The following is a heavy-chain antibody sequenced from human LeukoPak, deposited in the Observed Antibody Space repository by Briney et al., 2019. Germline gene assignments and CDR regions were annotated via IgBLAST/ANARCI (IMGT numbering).Heavy chain of an antibody. J-gene: IGHJ4*02. CDR2: IKQDGSEK. CDR3: ARVGSIYYYDSSGYLYYFDY. CDR1: GFTFSSYW. D-gene: IGHD3-22*01. Sequence: GGSLRLSCAASGFTFSSYWMTWVRQAPGKGLEWVANIKQDGSEKYYVDSVKGRFTFSRDNAKNSLYLQMNSLRAEDTAVYYCARVGSIYYYDSSGYLYYFDYWGQGTLVTVSS. V-gene: IGHV3-7*01.